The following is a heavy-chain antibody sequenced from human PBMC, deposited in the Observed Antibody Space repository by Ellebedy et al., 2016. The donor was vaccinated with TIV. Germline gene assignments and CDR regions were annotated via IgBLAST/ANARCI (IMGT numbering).Heavy chain of an antibody. J-gene: IGHJ5*02. D-gene: IGHD3-3*01. Sequence: GESLKISXAASGFTFSDYYMSWIRQAPGKGLEWVSYISSSSSYTNYADSVKGRFTISRDNAKNSLYLQMNSLRAEDTAVYYCARDRVSGEGFWSSGGWFDPWGQGTLVTVSS. V-gene: IGHV3-11*06. CDR2: ISSSSSYT. CDR1: GFTFSDYY. CDR3: ARDRVSGEGFWSSGGWFDP.